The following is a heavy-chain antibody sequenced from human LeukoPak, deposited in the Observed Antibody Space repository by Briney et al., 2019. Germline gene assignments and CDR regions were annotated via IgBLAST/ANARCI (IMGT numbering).Heavy chain of an antibody. CDR3: ARERGWWFDP. V-gene: IGHV1-69*04. CDR2: IIPILGIA. D-gene: IGHD2-15*01. J-gene: IGHJ5*02. CDR1: GGTFSSYA. Sequence: SVKVPCKASGGTFSSYAISWVRQAPGRGLEWMGRIIPILGIANYAQKFQGRVTITADKSTSTAYMELSSLRSEDTAVYYCARERGWWFDPWGQGTLVTVSS.